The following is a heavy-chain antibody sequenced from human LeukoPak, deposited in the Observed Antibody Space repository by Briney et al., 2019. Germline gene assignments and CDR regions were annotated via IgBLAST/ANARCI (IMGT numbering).Heavy chain of an antibody. CDR1: GLTFSSSW. Sequence: PGGSLRLSCAVSGLTFSSSWMDWVRQAPGKGLEWVASINPDGNKKYSADSVKGRFTISRDNAENSLYLQMNSLRAEDTAVYYCAKDSRWGFDFDYWGQGTLVTVSS. J-gene: IGHJ4*02. D-gene: IGHD3-16*01. CDR2: INPDGNKK. CDR3: AKDSRWGFDFDY. V-gene: IGHV3-7*03.